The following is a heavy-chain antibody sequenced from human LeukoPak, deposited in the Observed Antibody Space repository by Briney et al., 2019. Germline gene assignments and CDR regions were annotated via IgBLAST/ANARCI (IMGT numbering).Heavy chain of an antibody. J-gene: IGHJ4*02. Sequence: GGSLTLSCAASGFTFSSYSMKWVRQAPGKGLEWVASISTSSSYKYYADLVMGRFTISRDNGENSLSLQMNSLRPEDTAVYFCARDKGGYNYEYYFDSWGQGALVTVSS. CDR1: GFTFSSYS. CDR2: ISTSSSYK. CDR3: ARDKGGYNYEYYFDS. V-gene: IGHV3-21*01. D-gene: IGHD5-18*01.